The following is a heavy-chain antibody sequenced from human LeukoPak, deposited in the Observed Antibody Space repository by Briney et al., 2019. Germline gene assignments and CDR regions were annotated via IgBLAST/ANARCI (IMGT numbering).Heavy chain of an antibody. CDR3: ATISGYYPTSDY. D-gene: IGHD3-22*01. CDR1: GYTFTNYY. Sequence: GASVKVSCKASGYTFTNYYMHWVRQAPGQGLEWMGIINPSGGSTSYAQKFQGRVTMTRDTSTSTVYMELSSLRSEDTAVYYCATISGYYPTSDYWGQGTLVTVSS. CDR2: INPSGGST. J-gene: IGHJ4*02. V-gene: IGHV1-46*01.